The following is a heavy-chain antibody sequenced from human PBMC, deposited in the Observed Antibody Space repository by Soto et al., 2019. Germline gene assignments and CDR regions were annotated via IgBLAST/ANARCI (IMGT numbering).Heavy chain of an antibody. D-gene: IGHD5-12*01. V-gene: IGHV3-21*01. Sequence: EVQLVESGGGLVKPGGSLRLSCAASGFTFSSYSMNWVRQAPGKGLEWVSSISSSSSYIYYTDSVKGRFTISRDNAKKSLYLEMNSLSAEDTAVYYYARDRIGYSGYGLFYYRGQLTLVTDSS. J-gene: IGHJ4*02. CDR2: ISSSSSYI. CDR3: ARDRIGYSGYGLFYY. CDR1: GFTFSSYS.